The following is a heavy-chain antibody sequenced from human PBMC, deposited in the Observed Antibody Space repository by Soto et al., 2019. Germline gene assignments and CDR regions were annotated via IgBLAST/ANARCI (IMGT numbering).Heavy chain of an antibody. V-gene: IGHV4-39*01. CDR2: IFYSGTT. CDR3: ARDSEGGYCSGGSCFSGLAC. D-gene: IGHD2-15*01. Sequence: QLQLQESGPGLVKPSETLSLTCTVSGGSISSSRYYWAWLRQPPGKGLEWIGSIFYSGTTYYNPSLRSRVTMSVDTSKNQFSLRLSAVTAADTSVFYCARDSEGGYCSGGSCFSGLACWGQVYLVTVSS. CDR1: GGSISSSRYY. J-gene: IGHJ4*02.